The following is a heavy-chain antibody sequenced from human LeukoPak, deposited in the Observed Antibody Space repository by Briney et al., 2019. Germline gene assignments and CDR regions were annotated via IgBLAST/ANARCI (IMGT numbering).Heavy chain of an antibody. CDR2: ISSSSSYI. CDR3: ARVPEQLVDY. D-gene: IGHD6-6*01. CDR1: GFTFSSYS. Sequence: PGGSLRLSCAASGFTFSSYSMNWVRQAPGKGLEWVSSISSSSSYIYYADSVKGRFTISRDNAKNSLYLQMNSLGAEDTAVYYCARVPEQLVDYWGQGTLVTVSS. V-gene: IGHV3-21*01. J-gene: IGHJ4*02.